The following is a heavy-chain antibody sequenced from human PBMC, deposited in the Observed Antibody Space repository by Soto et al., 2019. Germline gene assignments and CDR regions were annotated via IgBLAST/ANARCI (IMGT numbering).Heavy chain of an antibody. V-gene: IGHV5-10-1*01. CDR1: GYTFTTFW. J-gene: IGHJ5*01. CDR3: ARIYCTNTFDRWFDS. CDR2: IDPRDSYV. D-gene: IGHD2-8*01. Sequence: GESLKISCTGFGYTFTTFWISWVRQMPGKGLEWMGRIDPRDSYVTYSPSFEGHVTISIDKSISTAYLQWGSLKASDTAMYYCARIYCTNTFDRWFDSWGQGTPATVSS.